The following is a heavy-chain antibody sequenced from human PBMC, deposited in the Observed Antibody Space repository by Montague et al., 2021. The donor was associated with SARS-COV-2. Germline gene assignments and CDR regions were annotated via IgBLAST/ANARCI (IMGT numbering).Heavy chain of an antibody. V-gene: IGHV4-59*12. CDR3: SEGSTSWSGAGS. CDR2: IFYTRAT. Sequence: SETLSLTCSVSGGSIINYYWTCILQSPGKGLQWIVYIFYTRATNFNPSLKSRFTISVDTSKNQFSLKLTSVTAADTAVYFCSEGSTSWSGAGSWGQGTLVTVSS. CDR1: GGSIINYY. J-gene: IGHJ1*01. D-gene: IGHD3-10*01.